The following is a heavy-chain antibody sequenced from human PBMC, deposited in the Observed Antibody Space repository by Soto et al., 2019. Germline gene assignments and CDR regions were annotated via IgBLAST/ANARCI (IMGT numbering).Heavy chain of an antibody. D-gene: IGHD3-22*01. J-gene: IGHJ6*02. CDR2: IIPIFGTA. V-gene: IGHV1-69*13. Sequence: SVKVFCKASGGTFSSYAISWVRQAPGQGLEWMGGIIPIFGTANYAQKFQGRVTITADESTSTAYMELSSLRSEDTAVYYCARQPYYYDSSGYYIQGGYYYYGMDVWGQGTTVTVSS. CDR3: ARQPYYYDSSGYYIQGGYYYYGMDV. CDR1: GGTFSSYA.